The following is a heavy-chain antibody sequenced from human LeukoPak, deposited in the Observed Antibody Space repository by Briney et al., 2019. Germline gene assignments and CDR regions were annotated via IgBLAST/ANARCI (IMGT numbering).Heavy chain of an antibody. J-gene: IGHJ6*03. V-gene: IGHV4-4*07. Sequence: SETLSLTCTVAGGSISTYYWSWIRQPAGKGLEWIGRIYTSGSTNYNPSLKSRVTMSVDTSKNQFSLKLSSVTAADTAVYYCARDFGLQSSSWPPFNYYYMDVWGKGTTVTVSS. CDR1: GGSISTYY. CDR3: ARDFGLQSSSWPPFNYYYMDV. CDR2: IYTSGST. D-gene: IGHD6-13*01.